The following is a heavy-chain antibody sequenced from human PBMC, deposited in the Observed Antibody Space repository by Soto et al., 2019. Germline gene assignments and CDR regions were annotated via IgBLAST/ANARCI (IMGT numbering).Heavy chain of an antibody. Sequence: QLQLQESGPGLVKPSETLSLTCTVSGGSISSSSYYWGWIRQPPGKGLEWIGSIYYSGSTYYNPSLKSRVTLSVDTSKNQFSLKLSSVTAADTAVYYCARQTLPTYGGAYFDYWGQGTLVTVSS. CDR3: ARQTLPTYGGAYFDY. J-gene: IGHJ4*02. CDR2: IYYSGST. CDR1: GGSISSSSYY. V-gene: IGHV4-39*01. D-gene: IGHD3-10*01.